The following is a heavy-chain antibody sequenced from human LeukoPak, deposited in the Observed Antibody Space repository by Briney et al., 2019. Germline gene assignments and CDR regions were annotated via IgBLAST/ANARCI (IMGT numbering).Heavy chain of an antibody. D-gene: IGHD3-16*01. CDR1: GFTFSGYA. CDR3: AKAGGGLLDNPRRYFDY. Sequence: GGSLRLSCAPSGFTFSGYAMNWVRPAPGKGREWVSAISGQAKTTYYADSVKGRFTISRDNSKTTLFLQINSLRAEDTAVYYCAKAGGGLLDNPRRYFDYWAEGAVATVSS. CDR2: ISGQAKTT. J-gene: IGHJ4*02. V-gene: IGHV3-23*01.